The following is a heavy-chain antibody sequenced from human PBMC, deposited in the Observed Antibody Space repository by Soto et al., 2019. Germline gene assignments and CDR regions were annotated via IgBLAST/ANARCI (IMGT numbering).Heavy chain of an antibody. D-gene: IGHD2-15*01. J-gene: IGHJ3*02. CDR2: ISTSGATT. Sequence: SGGSLRLSCAASGFSFSTYALTWVRQAPGKGLEWVSGISTSGATTYYADSVKGRFTISRDNSKNTVFLQMTSLRAEDTALYYCAKWTDTVIEAALAGGAFDIWGQGTMVTVSS. CDR3: AKWTDTVIEAALAGGAFDI. CDR1: GFSFSTYA. V-gene: IGHV3-23*01.